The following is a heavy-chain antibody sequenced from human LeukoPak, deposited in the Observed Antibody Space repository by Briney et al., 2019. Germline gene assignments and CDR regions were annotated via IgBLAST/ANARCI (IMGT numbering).Heavy chain of an antibody. V-gene: IGHV3-74*01. CDR1: GFTFRSYW. Sequence: GGSLRLSCAASGFTFRSYWMHWVRQAPGKGLVWVSRTNIDGSSGSYADSVEGRFTISRDNAKNTVYLQMNSLRAEDTAVYYCTREVSGSLYFDYWGQGTLVTVSS. J-gene: IGHJ4*02. CDR2: TNIDGSSG. CDR3: TREVSGSLYFDY. D-gene: IGHD1-26*01.